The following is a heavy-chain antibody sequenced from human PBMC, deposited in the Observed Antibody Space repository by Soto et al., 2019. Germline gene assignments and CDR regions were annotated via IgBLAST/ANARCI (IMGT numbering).Heavy chain of an antibody. V-gene: IGHV3-11*01. Sequence: QVLLVESGGGLVRPGGSLRLSCSASGFIFTDYYMTWIRQAPGKGLEWVSHISSDGRDIYYADSMEGRLSVSRDNSENSLFLQMDSLRAEDTAVYYCAKYRINSGTYHFDYWGQGTLVTVSS. D-gene: IGHD1-26*01. CDR2: ISSDGRDI. CDR3: AKYRINSGTYHFDY. CDR1: GFIFTDYY. J-gene: IGHJ4*02.